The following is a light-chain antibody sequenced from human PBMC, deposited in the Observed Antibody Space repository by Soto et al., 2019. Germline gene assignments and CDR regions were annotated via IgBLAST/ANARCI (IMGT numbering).Light chain of an antibody. J-gene: IGKJ1*01. CDR2: GTS. Sequence: EIVLTQSPGTLSLSPGERATLSCRASQSVKSNYLAWYQQKPGQSPRVLMYGTSNRATGIPDRFSGSGSGTDFTLTISILEPEDFAVYYCQQYDESFRTFGQGTKVEIK. V-gene: IGKV3-20*01. CDR1: QSVKSNY. CDR3: QQYDESFRT.